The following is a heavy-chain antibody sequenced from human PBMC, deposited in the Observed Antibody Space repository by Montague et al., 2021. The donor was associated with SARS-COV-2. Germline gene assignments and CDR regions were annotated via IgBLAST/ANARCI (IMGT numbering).Heavy chain of an antibody. CDR2: TYYRSKWYH. J-gene: IGHJ3*02. V-gene: IGHV6-1*01. CDR1: GDSVSSNTAT. CDR3: ARTTIRMLYSEDTFDI. Sequence: CAISGDSVSSNTATWNWIRQSPPRGLEWLGRTYYRSKWYHDYALSLKSRITINPDTSKSQFSLQLSSVAPEDTAVFYCARTTIRMLYSEDTFDIWGQGTMVTVSS. D-gene: IGHD2-15*01.